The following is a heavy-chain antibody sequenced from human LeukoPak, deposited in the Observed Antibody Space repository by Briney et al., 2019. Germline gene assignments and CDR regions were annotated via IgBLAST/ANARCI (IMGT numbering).Heavy chain of an antibody. D-gene: IGHD1-26*01. V-gene: IGHV3-48*03. J-gene: IGHJ3*02. Sequence: GGSLRLSCAASGFNFNIYEMNWVRQAPGKGLEWISYISSSGSIILYADSVKGRFTISRDNAKNSLYLQMNSLRAEDMALYYCAKDGSYGVRGAFDIWGQGTMVTVSS. CDR3: AKDGSYGVRGAFDI. CDR2: ISSSGSII. CDR1: GFNFNIYE.